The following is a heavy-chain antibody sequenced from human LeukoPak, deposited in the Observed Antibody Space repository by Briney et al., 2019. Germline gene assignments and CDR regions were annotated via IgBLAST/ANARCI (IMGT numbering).Heavy chain of an antibody. J-gene: IGHJ4*02. Sequence: PSETLSLTCTVSGGSISSGGFYWSWVRQHPGKGLEWIGYISYSGSTYYNPSLKSRVSVSLDTSKSQFSLKLTSVTAADTAVYFCARGPSYCDFWGQGTLVTVSS. V-gene: IGHV4-31*03. CDR2: ISYSGST. CDR3: ARGPSYCDF. CDR1: GGSISSGGFY.